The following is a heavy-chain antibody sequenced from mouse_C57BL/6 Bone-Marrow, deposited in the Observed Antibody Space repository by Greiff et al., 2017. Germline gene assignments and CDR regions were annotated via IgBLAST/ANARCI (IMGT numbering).Heavy chain of an antibody. V-gene: IGHV1-82*01. CDR2: IYPGDGDT. Sequence: QVQLKESGPELVKPGASVKISCKASGYAFSSSWMNWVKQRPGKGLEWIGRIYPGDGDTKYNGKFKGKATLTADKSSSTAYLQLSSLTSEDSAVYFCARGGYAMDYWGQGTSVTVSS. CDR1: GYAFSSSW. J-gene: IGHJ4*01. CDR3: ARGGYAMDY.